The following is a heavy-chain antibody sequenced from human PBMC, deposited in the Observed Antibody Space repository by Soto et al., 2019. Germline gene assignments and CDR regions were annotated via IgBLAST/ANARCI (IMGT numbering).Heavy chain of an antibody. D-gene: IGHD3-22*01. Sequence: AAVKVSCKACGYTFTSYGISWVRQAPGQGLEWMGWISAYNGNTNYAQKLQGRVTMTTDTSTSTAYMELSSLRSEDTAVYYCARARITMIVVALVPADYWG. V-gene: IGHV1-18*01. CDR2: ISAYNGNT. CDR3: ARARITMIVVALVPADY. J-gene: IGHJ4*01. CDR1: GYTFTSYG.